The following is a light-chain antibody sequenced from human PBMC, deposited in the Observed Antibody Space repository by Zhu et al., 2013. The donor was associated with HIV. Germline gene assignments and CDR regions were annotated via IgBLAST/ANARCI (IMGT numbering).Light chain of an antibody. J-gene: IGKJ3*01. Sequence: EIVMTQSPATLSVFPGERVTLSCRASQSINSNLAWYQQKPGQAPRLLIFGAFTRAAGLPARFTGSGSGTEFTLTIGGLQSEDFAVYYCQQYNNWPEAFGPGTKVDIK. CDR1: QSINSN. CDR2: GAF. CDR3: QQYNNWPEA. V-gene: IGKV3-15*01.